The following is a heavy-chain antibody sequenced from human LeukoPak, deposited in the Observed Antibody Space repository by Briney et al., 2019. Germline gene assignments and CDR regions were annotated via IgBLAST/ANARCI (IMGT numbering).Heavy chain of an antibody. Sequence: SETLSLTCTVSGGSISSSSYYWGWIRQPPGKGLEWIGSIYYSGSTYYNPSLKSRVTISVDTSKNQFSLKLSSVTAADTAVYYCARGVSIAVVTADLWGQGTLVTVSS. J-gene: IGHJ5*02. D-gene: IGHD2-21*02. V-gene: IGHV4-39*01. CDR1: GGSISSSSYY. CDR2: IYYSGST. CDR3: ARGVSIAVVTADL.